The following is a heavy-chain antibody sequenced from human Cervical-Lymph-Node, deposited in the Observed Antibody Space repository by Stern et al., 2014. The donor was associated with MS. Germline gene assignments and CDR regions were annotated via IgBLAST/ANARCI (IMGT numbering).Heavy chain of an antibody. V-gene: IGHV4-61*02. CDR1: GGSISSGSHY. CDR3: AREWIYEVSWFDS. J-gene: IGHJ5*01. CDR2: IYSTGRV. D-gene: IGHD5/OR15-5a*01. Sequence: QLQLQESGPGLVKPSQTLSLTCTVSGGSISSGSHYWSWIRQPAGKGLEWVGRIYSTGRVDYNPSCKGRVTMSVDTSKAQFSLELRSVTAADTAMYYCAREWIYEVSWFDSWGQGSLVIVSS.